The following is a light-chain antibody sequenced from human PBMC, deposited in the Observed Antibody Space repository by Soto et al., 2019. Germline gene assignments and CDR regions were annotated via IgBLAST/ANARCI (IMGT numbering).Light chain of an antibody. CDR1: QSVNSNY. CDR3: QQYDKSPWT. V-gene: IGKV3-20*01. Sequence: EIVLTQSPGTLSLSPGEGATLSCRASQSVNSNYLAWFQQKPGQAPRLLIYSTSNRATGIPDRFSGSGSGTDFTLTISRLEPGDFVVYYCQQYDKSPWTFGQGTKVEIK. J-gene: IGKJ1*01. CDR2: STS.